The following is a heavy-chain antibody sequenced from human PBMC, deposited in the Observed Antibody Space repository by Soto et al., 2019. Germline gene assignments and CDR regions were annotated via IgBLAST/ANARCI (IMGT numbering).Heavy chain of an antibody. D-gene: IGHD3-10*01. V-gene: IGHV3-33*01. CDR1: GFTFSSYG. CDR3: ARDLLVFGDYYYYYGMDV. CDR2: IWYGGSNK. Sequence: GGSLRLSCAASGFTFSSYGMHWVRQAPGKGLEWVAVIWYGGSNKYYADSVKGRFAISRDNSKNTLYLQMNSLRAEDTAVYYCARDLLVFGDYYYYYGMDVWGQGTTVTVSS. J-gene: IGHJ6*02.